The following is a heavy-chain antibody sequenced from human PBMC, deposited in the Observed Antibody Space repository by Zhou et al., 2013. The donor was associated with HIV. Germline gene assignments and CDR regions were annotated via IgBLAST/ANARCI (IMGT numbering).Heavy chain of an antibody. CDR1: GYPFTSSG. CDR2: IHTYNGHT. V-gene: IGHV1-18*01. Sequence: QVHLEQSGPEAKKPGASVKVSCKTSGYPFTSSGINWVRQAPGQGLQWMGWIHTYNGHTKYAPDFQGRVSMTTDTATRTGFMELRRLRSDDTAVYFCVRERGIAVGDAGWYFDLWGRGTLGHCLF. J-gene: IGHJ2*01. CDR3: VRERGIAVGDAGWYFDL. D-gene: IGHD6-19*01.